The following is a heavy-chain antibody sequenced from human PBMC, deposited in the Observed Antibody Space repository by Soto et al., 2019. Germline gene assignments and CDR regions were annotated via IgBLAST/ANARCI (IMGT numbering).Heavy chain of an antibody. CDR3: ARVHAVTTRPTYYDFWSGYLIYFDY. CDR1: GGSFSGYY. J-gene: IGHJ4*02. V-gene: IGHV4-34*01. CDR2: INHSGST. Sequence: QVQLQQWGAGLLKPSETLSLTCAVYGGSFSGYYWSWIRQPPGKGLEWIGEINHSGSTNYNPSLKSRVTLSVDTSKNQFSLKLSSVTAADTAVYYCARVHAVTTRPTYYDFWSGYLIYFDYWGQGTLVTVSS. D-gene: IGHD3-3*01.